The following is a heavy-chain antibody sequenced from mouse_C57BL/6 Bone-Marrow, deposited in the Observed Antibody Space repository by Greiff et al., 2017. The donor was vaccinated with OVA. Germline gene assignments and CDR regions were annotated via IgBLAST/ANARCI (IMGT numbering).Heavy chain of an antibody. CDR2: ISDGGSYT. V-gene: IGHV5-4*01. Sequence: VQLKESGGGLVKPGGSLKLSCAASGFPFSSYAMSRVRQTPEKRLEWVATISDGGSYTYYPDNVTGRFTISRDNAKNNLYLQMSHLKSEDTAMYYCASVLITPGFDYWGQGTLVTVSA. CDR1: GFPFSSYA. CDR3: ASVLITPGFDY. J-gene: IGHJ3*01.